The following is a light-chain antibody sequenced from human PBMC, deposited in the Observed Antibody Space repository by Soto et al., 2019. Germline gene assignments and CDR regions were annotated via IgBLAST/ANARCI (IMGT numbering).Light chain of an antibody. CDR1: QGISSY. V-gene: IGKV1-9*01. CDR3: QQEVT. Sequence: DIQLTQSPSFLSASVGDRVTITCRASQGISSYLAWYQQKPGKAPKLLIYAASTLQSGVPSRFSGSGSGTEFTLTTSSLQPEDCATYYCQQEVTFGPGTKVDIK. J-gene: IGKJ3*01. CDR2: AAS.